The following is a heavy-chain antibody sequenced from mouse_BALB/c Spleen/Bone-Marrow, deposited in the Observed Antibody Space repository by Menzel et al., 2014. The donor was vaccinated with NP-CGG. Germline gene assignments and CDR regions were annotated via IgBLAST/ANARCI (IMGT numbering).Heavy chain of an antibody. CDR1: GYAFSAYW. CDR2: IYPGDGDT. CDR3: ARSGYGSNYDY. V-gene: IGHV1-80*01. J-gene: IGHJ2*01. D-gene: IGHD1-1*01. Sequence: VNVVESGAELVRPGSSVKLSCKASGYAFSAYWMIWVKQRPGQGLEWIGQIYPGDGDTNYNGKFKGNATLTADKSSSTDYMQLSSLTSEDSAVYFCARSGYGSNYDYWGQGTTLTVSS.